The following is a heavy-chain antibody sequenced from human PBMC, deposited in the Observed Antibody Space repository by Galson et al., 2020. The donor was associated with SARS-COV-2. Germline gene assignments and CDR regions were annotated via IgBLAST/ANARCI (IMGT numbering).Heavy chain of an antibody. CDR2: ISYDGSNK. D-gene: IGHD6-19*01. J-gene: IGHJ4*02. V-gene: IGHV3-30*18. CDR1: GFTFSSYG. Sequence: PGGSLRLSCAASGFTFSSYGMNWVRQAPGKGLEWVAVISYDGSNKYYADSVKGRFTISRDNSKNTLYLQMNSLRAEDTAVYYCAKDRSIAVAGGFDYWGQGTLVTVSS. CDR3: AKDRSIAVAGGFDY.